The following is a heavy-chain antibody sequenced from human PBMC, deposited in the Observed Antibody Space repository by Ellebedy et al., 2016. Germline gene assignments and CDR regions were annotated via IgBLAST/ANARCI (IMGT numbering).Heavy chain of an antibody. J-gene: IGHJ6*02. V-gene: IGHV4-34*01. D-gene: IGHD3-10*01. CDR1: GGSLSRYY. CDR3: ARGFQTVDTFSWGPKSYYSGMDV. CDR2: VDHSGSP. Sequence: SETLSLTCAVHGGSLSRYYWSWVRQPPGKGLEWIGEVDHSGSPNYNPSLTSRFTISLDTSQNQFSLKLNSVTAADTAVYYCARGFQTVDTFSWGPKSYYSGMDVWGQGTTVTVSS.